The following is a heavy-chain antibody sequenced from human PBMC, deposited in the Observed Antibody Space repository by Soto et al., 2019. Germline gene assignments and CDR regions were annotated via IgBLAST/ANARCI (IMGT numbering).Heavy chain of an antibody. CDR1: GGSISSSNW. CDR2: ISHSGIT. Sequence: SETLSLTCAVSGGSISSSNWWSWVRQPPGKGLEWIVEISHSGITNYNPSLKSRVTISVDKSKNQFSLKLSSVTAADTAVYYCARLGITAFSYYYGMDVWGQGTTVTVSS. D-gene: IGHD7-27*01. J-gene: IGHJ6*02. CDR3: ARLGITAFSYYYGMDV. V-gene: IGHV4-4*02.